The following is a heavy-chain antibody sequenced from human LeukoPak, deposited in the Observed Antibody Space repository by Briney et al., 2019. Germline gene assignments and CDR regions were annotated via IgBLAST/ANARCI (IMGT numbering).Heavy chain of an antibody. D-gene: IGHD2-15*01. J-gene: IGHJ6*03. CDR1: GYTFTSYG. V-gene: IGHV1-18*01. CDR3: ATVSFYCSGGSCYSNYYYYMDV. CDR2: ISAYNGNT. Sequence: GASVKVSCKASGYTFTSYGISWVRQAPGQGLEWMGWISAYNGNTNYAQKFQGRVTMTEDTTTDTAYMELSSLRSEDTAVYYCATVSFYCSGGSCYSNYYYYMDVWGKGTTVTVSS.